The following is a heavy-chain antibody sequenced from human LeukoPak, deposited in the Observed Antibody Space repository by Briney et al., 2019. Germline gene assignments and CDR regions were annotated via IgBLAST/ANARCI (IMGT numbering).Heavy chain of an antibody. D-gene: IGHD6-6*01. Sequence: PPGGSLRLSCAASGFTFSSYAMSWVRQAPGKGLEWVSAVSGSGGSTYYADSVKGRFTISRDNSKNTLYLQMNSLRAEDTAVYYCAKGISSSSGWFDPWGQGTLVTVSS. CDR1: GFTFSSYA. CDR2: VSGSGGST. CDR3: AKGISSSSGWFDP. J-gene: IGHJ5*02. V-gene: IGHV3-23*01.